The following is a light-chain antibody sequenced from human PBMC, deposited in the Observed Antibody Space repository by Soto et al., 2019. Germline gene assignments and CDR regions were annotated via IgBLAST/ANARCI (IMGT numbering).Light chain of an antibody. CDR3: SSYTSSSTRVV. Sequence: QSVLTQPASVSGSPGQSITISCTGTSSDVGGYNYVSWYQQHPGKAPKLMIYDVSNRSSGVSNRFSGSKSGNTASLTISGLQAEDEADYYCSSYTSSSTRVVFGGGTKLTVL. CDR1: SSDVGGYNY. J-gene: IGLJ2*01. CDR2: DVS. V-gene: IGLV2-14*01.